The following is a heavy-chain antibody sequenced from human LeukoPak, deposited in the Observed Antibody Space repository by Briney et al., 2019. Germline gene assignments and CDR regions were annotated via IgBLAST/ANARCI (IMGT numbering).Heavy chain of an antibody. CDR1: GYTFTSYG. D-gene: IGHD5-18*01. J-gene: IGHJ2*01. V-gene: IGHV1-18*01. CDR3: ARDQPGYWAAMVWTVSGYFDL. Sequence: ASVKVSCKASGYTFTSYGISWVGQAPGQGLEWMGGMSAYNGNTNYAQKLQGRVTMTTDTSTSTAYMELRSLRSDDTAVYYCARDQPGYWAAMVWTVSGYFDLWGRGTLVTVSS. CDR2: MSAYNGNT.